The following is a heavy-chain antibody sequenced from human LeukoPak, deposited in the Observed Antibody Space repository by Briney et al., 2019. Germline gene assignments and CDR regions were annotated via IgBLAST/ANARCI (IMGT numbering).Heavy chain of an antibody. J-gene: IGHJ4*02. CDR2: IKQDGSEK. V-gene: IGHV3-7*01. CDR3: ARVEDYDILTGFDY. Sequence: GGSLRLSCTASGFTFSSYWMSWVRQAPGKGLEWVANIKQDGSEKYYVDSVKGRFTISRDNAKNSLYLQMSSLRAEDTAVYYCARVEDYDILTGFDYWGQGTLVTVSS. D-gene: IGHD3-9*01. CDR1: GFTFSSYW.